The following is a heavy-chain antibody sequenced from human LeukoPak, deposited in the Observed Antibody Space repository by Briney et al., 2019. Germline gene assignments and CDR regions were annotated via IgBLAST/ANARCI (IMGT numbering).Heavy chain of an antibody. CDR3: ATESGTYSGTCFDY. Sequence: PGGSLRLSCAASGFTFSDYYMSWIRQAPGKGLEWVSYISSSGSTIYYAGSVKGRFTISRDNAKNSLYLQMNSLRAEDTAVYYCATESGTYSGTCFDYWGQGTLVTVSS. D-gene: IGHD1-26*01. CDR2: ISSSGSTI. V-gene: IGHV3-11*04. J-gene: IGHJ4*02. CDR1: GFTFSDYY.